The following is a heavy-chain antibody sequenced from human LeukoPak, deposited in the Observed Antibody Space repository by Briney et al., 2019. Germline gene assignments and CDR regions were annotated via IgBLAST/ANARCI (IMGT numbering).Heavy chain of an antibody. J-gene: IGHJ3*02. CDR3: ARGEGSGWSDAFDI. Sequence: SVKVSCKASGGTFSSYAISWVRQAPGQGLEWMGGIIPIFGTANYAQKFQGRVTITADKSTSTAYMELSSLRSEDTAVYYCARGEGSGWSDAFDIWGQGTMVTVSS. CDR2: IIPIFGTA. CDR1: GGTFSSYA. V-gene: IGHV1-69*06. D-gene: IGHD6-19*01.